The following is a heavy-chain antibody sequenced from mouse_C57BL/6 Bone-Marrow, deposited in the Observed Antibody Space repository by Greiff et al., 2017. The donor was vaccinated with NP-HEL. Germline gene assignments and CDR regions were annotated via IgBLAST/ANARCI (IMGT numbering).Heavy chain of an antibody. Sequence: EVQVVESGGDLVKPGGSLKLSCAASGFTFSSYGMSWVRQTPDKRLEWVATISSGGSYTYYPDSVKGRFTISRDNAKNTLYLQMSSLKSEDTAMYYCASGGYYGSKYYYAMDYWGQGTSVTVSS. CDR1: GFTFSSYG. J-gene: IGHJ4*01. D-gene: IGHD1-1*01. CDR3: ASGGYYGSKYYYAMDY. CDR2: ISSGGSYT. V-gene: IGHV5-6*01.